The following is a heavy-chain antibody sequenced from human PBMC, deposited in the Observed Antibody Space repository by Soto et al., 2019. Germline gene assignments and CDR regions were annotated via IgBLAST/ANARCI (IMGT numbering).Heavy chain of an antibody. J-gene: IGHJ6*02. CDR1: GGSISSTTHH. D-gene: IGHD5-18*01. V-gene: IGHV4-39*01. CDR2: VFYTGTT. CDR3: ARPLYSYGPMDV. Sequence: SETLSLTCTVSGGSISSTTHHWVWVRQPPGKGLEWIASVFYTGTTYYTPSLKSRVIISVDTSKNQFSLRLSSVTAADTAIYYCARPLYSYGPMDVWGQGTTVTVSS.